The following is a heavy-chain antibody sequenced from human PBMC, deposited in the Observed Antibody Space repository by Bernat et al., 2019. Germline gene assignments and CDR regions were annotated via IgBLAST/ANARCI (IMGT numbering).Heavy chain of an antibody. CDR1: GASISRYF. D-gene: IGHD6-19*01. J-gene: IGHJ4*02. Sequence: QVQLQESGPGLVKASETLSLTCTVSGASISRYFWSWIRQPPGKGLDWIGYTYDSGSTRYNPSLRSRVTISVDMSRNQFSLSLGSVTAADTAVYYCAKEARKQWLVEESDYWGQGTLVTVSS. V-gene: IGHV4-59*01. CDR3: AKEARKQWLVEESDY. CDR2: TYDSGST.